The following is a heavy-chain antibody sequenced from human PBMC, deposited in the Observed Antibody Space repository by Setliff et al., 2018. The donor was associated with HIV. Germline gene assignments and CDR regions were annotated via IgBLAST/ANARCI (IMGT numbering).Heavy chain of an antibody. Sequence: PSETLSLTCAVYGGSFSGYYWTWIRQPPGKGLEWIGEINHSGGTNYNPSLKSRVTMSVDTSKNQFSLKLSSVTAADTAVYYCAGGFRRFWSFYDYYYMDGWGKGTTVTVSS. CDR3: AGGFRRFWSFYDYYYMDG. D-gene: IGHD3-3*01. CDR1: GGSFSGYY. J-gene: IGHJ6*03. V-gene: IGHV4-34*01. CDR2: INHSGGT.